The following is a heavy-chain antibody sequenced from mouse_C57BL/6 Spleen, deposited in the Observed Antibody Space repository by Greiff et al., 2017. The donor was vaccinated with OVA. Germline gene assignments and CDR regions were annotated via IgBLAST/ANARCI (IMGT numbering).Heavy chain of an antibody. CDR3: ARFGSSYVDAMDY. D-gene: IGHD1-1*01. Sequence: LVESGAELARPGASVKLSCKASGYTFTSYGISWVKQRTGQGLEWIGEIYPRSGNTYYNEKFKGKATLTADKSSSTAYMELRSLTSEDSAVYFCARFGSSYVDAMDYWGQGTSVTVSS. V-gene: IGHV1-81*01. J-gene: IGHJ4*01. CDR1: GYTFTSYG. CDR2: IYPRSGNT.